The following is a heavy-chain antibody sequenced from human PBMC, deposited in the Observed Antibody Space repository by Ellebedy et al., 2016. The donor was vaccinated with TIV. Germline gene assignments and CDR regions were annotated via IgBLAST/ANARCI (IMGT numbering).Heavy chain of an antibody. D-gene: IGHD2-2*01. CDR2: INHSGST. J-gene: IGHJ4*02. V-gene: IGHV4-34*01. CDR1: GGSFSGYY. CDR3: ARVWGYRGVPVYPDY. Sequence: SETLSLXXAVYGGSFSGYYWSWIRQPPGKGLEWIGEINHSGSTNYNPSLKSRVTISVDTSKNQFSLKLSSVTAADTAVYYCARVWGYRGVPVYPDYWGQGTLVTVSS.